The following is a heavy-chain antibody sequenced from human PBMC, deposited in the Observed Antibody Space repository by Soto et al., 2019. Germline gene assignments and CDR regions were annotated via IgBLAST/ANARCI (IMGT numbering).Heavy chain of an antibody. CDR1: GGSISSDHYH. CDR2: IHYSGSA. D-gene: IGHD4-17*01. V-gene: IGHV4-30-4*01. Sequence: QVQLQESGPGLVRPSQTLSLTCTVSGGSISSDHYHWTWIRQTPGKGLEWIGYIHYSGSAYYNPSLQSRGTMSVDTSKNLFSLKMSSVTAADTAVYFCVREDDGGDRDYYGLDVWGQGTTVTVSS. CDR3: VREDDGGDRDYYGLDV. J-gene: IGHJ6*02.